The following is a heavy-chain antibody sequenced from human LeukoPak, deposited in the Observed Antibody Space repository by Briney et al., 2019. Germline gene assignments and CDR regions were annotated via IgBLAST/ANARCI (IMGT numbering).Heavy chain of an antibody. D-gene: IGHD2-2*02. J-gene: IGHJ4*02. V-gene: IGHV1-18*01. CDR1: GYTFTSNG. Sequence: GASVKVSCKASGYTFTSNGISWVRQAPGQGLEWMGWISAYNGNTNYAQKLQGRVTMTTDTSTSTAYMELRSLRSDDTAVYYCARDFCSSTSCYTGYFDYWGQGTLVTVSS. CDR3: ARDFCSSTSCYTGYFDY. CDR2: ISAYNGNT.